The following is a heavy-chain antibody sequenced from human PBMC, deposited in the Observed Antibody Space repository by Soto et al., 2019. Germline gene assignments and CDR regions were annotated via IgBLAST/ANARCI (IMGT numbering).Heavy chain of an antibody. CDR3: ARAIWFGEEWGVHDYYCMDV. D-gene: IGHD3-10*01. J-gene: IGHJ6*02. CDR2: IIPIFGTA. Sequence: QVQLVQSGAEVKKPGSSVKVSCKASGGTFSSYAISWVRQAPGQGLEWMGGIIPIFGTANYAQKFQGRDTITADKSTSTAYMELSSLRSEDTAVYYCARAIWFGEEWGVHDYYCMDVWGQGTTVTVS. CDR1: GGTFSSYA. V-gene: IGHV1-69*06.